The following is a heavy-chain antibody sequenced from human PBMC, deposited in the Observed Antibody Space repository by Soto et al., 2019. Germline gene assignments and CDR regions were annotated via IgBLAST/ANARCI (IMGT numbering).Heavy chain of an antibody. D-gene: IGHD3-10*01. Sequence: GGSLRLSCAASRFTLSPYGMHWVRQAPGKGLEWVTFISYDGSKEYYADSVKGRFTISRDNSKNTLYLQMNSLRVEDTAIYYCAGGGGGGFGESVSHNFDYWGQGTLVTVSS. CDR1: RFTLSPYG. V-gene: IGHV3-30*03. J-gene: IGHJ4*02. CDR2: ISYDGSKE. CDR3: AGGGGGGFGESVSHNFDY.